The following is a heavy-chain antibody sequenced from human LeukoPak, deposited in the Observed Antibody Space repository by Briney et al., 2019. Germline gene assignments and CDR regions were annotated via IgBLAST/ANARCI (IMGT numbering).Heavy chain of an antibody. V-gene: IGHV4-34*01. J-gene: IGHJ4*02. CDR2: INHSGDT. CDR1: GGSFSGYY. CDR3: ARGSRNYNNYEGADY. D-gene: IGHD4-11*01. Sequence: SETLSLTCAVYGGSFSGYYWSWLRQPPGKGLEWVGEINHSGDTNYNPSLKRRVSISVAVSKDQFSLKLSSLTAADTAVYYCARGSRNYNNYEGADYWGQGTLVTVSS.